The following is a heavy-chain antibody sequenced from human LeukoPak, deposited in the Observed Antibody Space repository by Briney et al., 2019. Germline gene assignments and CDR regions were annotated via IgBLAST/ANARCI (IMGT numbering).Heavy chain of an antibody. V-gene: IGHV3-23*01. CDR1: GFTFSSYA. CDR2: ISGSGGST. CDR3: AKDYEVRFGEPPIDY. J-gene: IGHJ4*02. D-gene: IGHD3-16*01. Sequence: GGSLRLSCAASGFTFSSYAMSWVRQAPGKGLEWVSAISGSGGSTYYADSVKGRFTISRDNSQNTLYLQMNSLRAEDTAVYYCAKDYEVRFGEPPIDYWGQGTLVTVSS.